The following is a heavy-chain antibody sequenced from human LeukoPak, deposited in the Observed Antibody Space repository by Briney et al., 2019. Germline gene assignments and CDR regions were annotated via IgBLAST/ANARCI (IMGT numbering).Heavy chain of an antibody. CDR1: GDSISRSDSY. Sequence: SETLSLTCSVSGDSISRSDSYWDWIRQPPGKGLEWIGTLYYSGRTYYSPSLKSRVTISVDTSKNQFSLKLSSVTAADTAVYYCARSRRRPRFDYWGQGTLVTVSS. CDR2: LYYSGRT. CDR3: ARSRRRPRFDY. V-gene: IGHV4-39*07. J-gene: IGHJ4*02.